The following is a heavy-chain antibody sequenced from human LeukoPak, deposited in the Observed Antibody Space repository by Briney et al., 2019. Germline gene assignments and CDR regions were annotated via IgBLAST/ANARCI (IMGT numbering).Heavy chain of an antibody. Sequence: ASVKVFCKASGGTFSSYAISWVRQAPGQGLEWMGGIIPIFGTANYAQKFQGRVTITADESTSTAYMELSSLRSEDTAVYYCASEAYCGGDCYSLGIWGQGTMVTVSS. CDR3: ASEAYCGGDCYSLGI. CDR1: GGTFSSYA. D-gene: IGHD2-21*02. CDR2: IIPIFGTA. J-gene: IGHJ3*02. V-gene: IGHV1-69*13.